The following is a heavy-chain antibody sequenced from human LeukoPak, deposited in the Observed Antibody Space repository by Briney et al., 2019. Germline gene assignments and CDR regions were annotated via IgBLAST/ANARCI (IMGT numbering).Heavy chain of an antibody. D-gene: IGHD6-13*01. J-gene: IGHJ5*02. CDR1: GFTLSTYA. Sequence: PGGSLRLSRAASGFTLSTYAMSWVRQAPGKGLEWVSAIRGSGGSTYYADSVKGRFTISRDNSNNTLYLQMNSQTAVGTDVYYCAKDAPIAAAGTNWFDPWGQGTLVTVSS. CDR2: IRGSGGST. V-gene: IGHV3-23*01. CDR3: AKDAPIAAAGTNWFDP.